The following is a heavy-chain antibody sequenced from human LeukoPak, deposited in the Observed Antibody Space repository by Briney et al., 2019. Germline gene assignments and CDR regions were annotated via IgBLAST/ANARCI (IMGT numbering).Heavy chain of an antibody. CDR1: GFTFSSYW. Sequence: GGSLRLSCAASGFTFSSYWMSWVRQAPGKGLEWVANIKQDGSEKYYVDSVKGRFTISRDNAKNSLYLQMNSLRAEDTAVYYCARELTIFGVVIEDAFDIWGQRTMVTVSS. J-gene: IGHJ3*02. CDR3: ARELTIFGVVIEDAFDI. D-gene: IGHD3-3*01. V-gene: IGHV3-7*01. CDR2: IKQDGSEK.